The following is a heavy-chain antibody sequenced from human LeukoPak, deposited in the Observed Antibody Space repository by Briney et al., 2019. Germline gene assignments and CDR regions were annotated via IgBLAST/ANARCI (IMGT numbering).Heavy chain of an antibody. CDR2: IWYDGSNK. Sequence: GRSLRLSCAASGFTFSSYGMHWVRQAPGKGLECVADIWYDGSNKYYADSVKGRFTISRDNSKNTLYLQMNSLRAEDTAVYYCARDVYDSSGSYYFDYWGQGTLVTVTS. CDR1: GFTFSSYG. CDR3: ARDVYDSSGSYYFDY. D-gene: IGHD3-22*01. V-gene: IGHV3-33*01. J-gene: IGHJ4*02.